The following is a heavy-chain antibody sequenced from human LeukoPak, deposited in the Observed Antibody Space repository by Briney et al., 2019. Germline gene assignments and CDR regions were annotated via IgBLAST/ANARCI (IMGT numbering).Heavy chain of an antibody. Sequence: ASVKVSCKASGYTFTSYGISWVRQAPGQGLEWMGWISAYNGNTNYAQKLQGRVTMTTDTSTSTAYMELRSLRSDDTAVYYCARSLDYGDYWTTDYYYMDVWGKGTTVTVSS. V-gene: IGHV1-18*01. CDR2: ISAYNGNT. CDR3: ARSLDYGDYWTTDYYYMDV. D-gene: IGHD4-17*01. J-gene: IGHJ6*03. CDR1: GYTFTSYG.